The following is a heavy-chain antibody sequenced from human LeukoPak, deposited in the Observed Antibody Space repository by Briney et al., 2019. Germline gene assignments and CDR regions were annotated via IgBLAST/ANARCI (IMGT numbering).Heavy chain of an antibody. Sequence: GSSVKVSCQASGGTFSSYAISLVRQDPPHALEWMGGIIPIFGTANYAQKFQGRVTITTDESTSTAYMELSSLRSEDTAVYYCASCNYYDSSGYYPYYFDYWGQGTLVTVSS. D-gene: IGHD3-22*01. J-gene: IGHJ4*02. CDR1: GGTFSSYA. CDR2: IIPIFGTA. V-gene: IGHV1-69*05. CDR3: ASCNYYDSSGYYPYYFDY.